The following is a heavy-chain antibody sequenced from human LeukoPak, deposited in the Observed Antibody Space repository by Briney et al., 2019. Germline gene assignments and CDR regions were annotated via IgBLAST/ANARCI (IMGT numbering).Heavy chain of an antibody. D-gene: IGHD3-16*01. Sequence: GGSLRLSCAASEFTFSSYAMSWVRQAPGKGLEWVSAISGSGGSTYYADSVKGRFTISRDNSKNTLYLQMNSLRAEDTAVYYCAKVLPPMITFGEPFDYWGQGTLVTVSS. V-gene: IGHV3-23*01. CDR1: EFTFSSYA. CDR3: AKVLPPMITFGEPFDY. J-gene: IGHJ4*02. CDR2: ISGSGGST.